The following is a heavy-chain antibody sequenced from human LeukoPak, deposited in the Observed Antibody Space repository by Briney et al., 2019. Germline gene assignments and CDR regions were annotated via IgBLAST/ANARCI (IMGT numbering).Heavy chain of an antibody. CDR1: GFTVSSNY. D-gene: IGHD1-26*01. J-gene: IGHJ6*02. CDR2: IYSGGST. Sequence: GGSLRLSCAASGFTVSSNYMSWVRQAPGKGLEWVSVIYSGGSTYYADSVKGRFTISRDNSKNTLYLQMNSLRAEDTAVYYCARGEGDYYYYGMDVWGQGTTVTVSS. V-gene: IGHV3-53*01. CDR3: ARGEGDYYYYGMDV.